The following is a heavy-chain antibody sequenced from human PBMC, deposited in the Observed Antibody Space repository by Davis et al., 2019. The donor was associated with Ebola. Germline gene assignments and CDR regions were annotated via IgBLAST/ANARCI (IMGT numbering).Heavy chain of an antibody. J-gene: IGHJ4*02. Sequence: PGGSLRLSCAASGFTVSSNYMSWVRLAPGKGLEWVSVIYSGVTTNYADSVKGRFTISRDNSKNTLYLQMNTLRDEDTAVYYCAREGSSEWYHWKDYWGQGTLVTVSS. CDR3: AREGSSEWYHWKDY. D-gene: IGHD1-1*01. CDR1: GFTVSSNY. CDR2: IYSGVTT. V-gene: IGHV3-53*01.